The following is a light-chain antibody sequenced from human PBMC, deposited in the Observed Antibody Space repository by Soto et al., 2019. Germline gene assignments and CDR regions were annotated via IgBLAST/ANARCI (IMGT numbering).Light chain of an antibody. CDR3: AAWDDSLNGVL. Sequence: QSVLTQPPSASGTPGQRVTISCSGSSSNIGSNAVNWYQQLPGTAPKLLMYSNNQRPSGVPDRFSGSKSGTSASLAIGGLQSEDEADYYCAAWDDSLNGVLFGGGTKLTVL. V-gene: IGLV1-44*01. J-gene: IGLJ2*01. CDR2: SNN. CDR1: SSNIGSNA.